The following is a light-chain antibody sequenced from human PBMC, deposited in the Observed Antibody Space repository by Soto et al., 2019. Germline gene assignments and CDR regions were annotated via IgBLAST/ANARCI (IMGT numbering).Light chain of an antibody. CDR2: GAS. CDR3: QQYNNWPLT. J-gene: IGKJ4*01. CDR1: QSVGSK. Sequence: EIVMTQSPATLSVSPGERATLSCRASQSVGSKLAWYQQKPGQAPRLLIYGASTRATGIPVRFSGSGSGTEFTLTISSQQSEDFAVYYCQQYNNWPLTFGGGTKVEIK. V-gene: IGKV3-15*01.